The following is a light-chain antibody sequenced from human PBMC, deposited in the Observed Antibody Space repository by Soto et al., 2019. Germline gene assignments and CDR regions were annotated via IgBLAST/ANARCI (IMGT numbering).Light chain of an antibody. V-gene: IGKV3-15*01. Sequence: EIVMTQSPATLSVSPGERATLSCRASQSVSSNLAWHQQKPGQAPRLLMYDASTRATGIPARFSGSGSGTEFTLTISSLQSEDFAVYYCQQYNNWPHTFGQGTKLEIK. CDR1: QSVSSN. J-gene: IGKJ2*01. CDR3: QQYNNWPHT. CDR2: DAS.